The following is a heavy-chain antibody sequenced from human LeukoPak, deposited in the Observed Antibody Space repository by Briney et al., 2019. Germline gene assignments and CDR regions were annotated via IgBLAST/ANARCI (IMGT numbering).Heavy chain of an antibody. D-gene: IGHD1-1*01. CDR2: INPNTGGT. J-gene: IGHJ5*02. CDR3: ARSPKDQYQLSNNWFDP. Sequence: ASVKVSCKASGYTFTGYYIHWVRQAPGQGLEWMGWINPNTGGTNYAQRFQGRVTMTRDTSISTAYMEMSGLRSDDTAVYYCARSPKDQYQLSNNWFDPWGQGTLVTVSS. V-gene: IGHV1-2*02. CDR1: GYTFTGYY.